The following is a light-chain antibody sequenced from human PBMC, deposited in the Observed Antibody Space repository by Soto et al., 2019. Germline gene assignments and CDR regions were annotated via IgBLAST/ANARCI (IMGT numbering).Light chain of an antibody. CDR2: GAS. V-gene: IGKV3-15*01. CDR1: QSVSSN. Sequence: EIVMTQSPATLSVSPGERATLSCRASQSVSSNLAWYQQKPGQAPRLLIYGASTRATGIPARFSVSGSGTEFTLTISSLQSEDFSVYYCKQYNTWPRTFGQGTKVEIK. CDR3: KQYNTWPRT. J-gene: IGKJ1*01.